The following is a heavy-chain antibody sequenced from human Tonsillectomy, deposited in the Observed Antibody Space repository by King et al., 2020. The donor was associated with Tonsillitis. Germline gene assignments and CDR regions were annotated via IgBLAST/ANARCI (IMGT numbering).Heavy chain of an antibody. Sequence: VQLVESGGGLVQPGGSLRLSCAASGFSFSRHSMNWVRQAPGKGLEWVSYISSSSTSIYYANSVKGRFTVSRDNAKNSLNLQMNSLRVEDTAVYYCAREGYWSSTSGLWPEYFQQGGKGTLVTVSS. CDR2: ISSSSTSI. D-gene: IGHD2-2*01. CDR3: AREGYWSSTSGLWPEYFQQ. V-gene: IGHV3-48*01. CDR1: GFSFSRHS. J-gene: IGHJ1*01.